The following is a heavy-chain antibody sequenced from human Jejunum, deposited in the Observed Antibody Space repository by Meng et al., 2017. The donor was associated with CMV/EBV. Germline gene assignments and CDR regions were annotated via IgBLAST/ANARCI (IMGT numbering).Heavy chain of an antibody. J-gene: IGHJ4*02. D-gene: IGHD3-16*01. CDR1: GGSINSGSYY. CDR2: IYRSGTT. V-gene: IGHV4-31*02. Sequence: GGSINSGSYYWSWIRQHPGKGLGWIGYIYRSGTTYHNPSRKGRVAISVDTSKNQFSLNLNSVTAADTAVYFCARGSGGVTGFDYWGQGSLVTVSS. CDR3: ARGSGGVTGFDY.